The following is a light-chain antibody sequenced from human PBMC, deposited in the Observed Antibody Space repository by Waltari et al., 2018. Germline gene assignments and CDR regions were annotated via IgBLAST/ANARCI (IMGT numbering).Light chain of an antibody. J-gene: IGKJ1*01. V-gene: IGKV1-5*03. CDR2: EAS. Sequence: IQMTQSPSTLSASVGDRVTLTCRASHTTSRWLAWYLQKPGKAPKVLIYEASTLESGVPPRFSGSGSGTEFTLTISSLQPDDFATYYCQQYNTYSRTFGQGTKVEIK. CDR3: QQYNTYSRT. CDR1: HTTSRW.